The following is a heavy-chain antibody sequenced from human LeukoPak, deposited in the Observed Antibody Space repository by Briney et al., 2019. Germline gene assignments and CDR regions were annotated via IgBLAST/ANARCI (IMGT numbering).Heavy chain of an antibody. D-gene: IGHD3-22*01. CDR1: GGSIRSSYYY. V-gene: IGHV4-39*07. CDR3: ARVKGLDYYDSSGYSRIDAFDI. CDR2: IYDSGST. Sequence: PSETLSLTCTVSGGSIRSSYYYWGWIRQPPGKGLEWIGSIYDSGSTYYNPSLKSRVTISVDTSKNQFSLKLNSVTAADTAVYYCARVKGLDYYDSSGYSRIDAFDIWGQGTMVTVSS. J-gene: IGHJ3*02.